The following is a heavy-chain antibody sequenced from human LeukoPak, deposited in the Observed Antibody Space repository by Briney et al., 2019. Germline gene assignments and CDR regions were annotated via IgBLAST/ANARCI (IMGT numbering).Heavy chain of an antibody. V-gene: IGHV1-8*03. CDR3: ARAFGGHDEWYYFDY. D-gene: IGHD5-12*01. Sequence: ASVKVSCKASGYTFTSYDINWVRQATGQGLEWVGWMNPNSGNTDYAQKFQGRFTITINTSISTVYMELSSLRSEDTAVYYCARAFGGHDEWYYFDYWGQGTLVTVSS. CDR1: GYTFTSYD. J-gene: IGHJ4*02. CDR2: MNPNSGNT.